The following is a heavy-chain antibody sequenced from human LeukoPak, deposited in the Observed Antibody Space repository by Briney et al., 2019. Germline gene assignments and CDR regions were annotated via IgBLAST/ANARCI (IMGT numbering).Heavy chain of an antibody. D-gene: IGHD4-17*01. CDR3: ARDLSASGDYVFY. V-gene: IGHV3-30-3*01. CDR1: GFTFSSYA. CDR2: ISYDGSNK. J-gene: IGHJ4*02. Sequence: PGRSLRLSCAASGFTFSSYAMHWVRQAPGKGLEWVAVISYDGSNKYYADSVKGRFTISRDNSKNTLHLQMNSLRAEDTAVYYCARDLSASGDYVFYWGQGTLVTVSS.